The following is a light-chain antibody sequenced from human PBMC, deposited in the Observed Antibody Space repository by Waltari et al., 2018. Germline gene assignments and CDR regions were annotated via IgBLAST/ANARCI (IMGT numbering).Light chain of an antibody. CDR3: QDSAT. J-gene: IGKJ1*01. V-gene: IGKV3-20*01. Sequence: EIVLTQSPGTLSLSPGERATLSCRASQTVTGSYLAWYQQKPGQAPRLLIYGASIRATGIPDRFSGSGSGTDFTLTISRLEPEDSAVYYCQDSATFGQGTKVEIK. CDR1: QTVTGSY. CDR2: GAS.